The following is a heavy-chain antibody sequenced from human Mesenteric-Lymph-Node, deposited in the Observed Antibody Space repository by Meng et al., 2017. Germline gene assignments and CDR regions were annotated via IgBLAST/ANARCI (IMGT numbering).Heavy chain of an antibody. J-gene: IGHJ4*02. D-gene: IGHD3-9*01. CDR3: ARGRDDILTGYYNGPIFDY. CDR1: GGAFSGYS. Sequence: QVHVKRWGAVPCHPSATLPLTCVCYGGAFSGYSWSWIRQPPGKGLEWIGEINHSGSTNYNPSLKSRVTISVDTSKNQFSLKLSSVTAADTAVYYCARGRDDILTGYYNGPIFDYWGQGTLVTVSS. V-gene: IGHV4-34*01. CDR2: INHSGST.